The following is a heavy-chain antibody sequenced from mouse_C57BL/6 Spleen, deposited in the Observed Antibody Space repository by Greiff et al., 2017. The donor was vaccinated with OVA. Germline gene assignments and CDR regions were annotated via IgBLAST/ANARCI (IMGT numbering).Heavy chain of an antibody. CDR2: IDPETGGT. CDR1: GYTFTDYE. J-gene: IGHJ3*01. Sequence: QVQLQQSGAELVRPGASVTLSCKASGYTFTDYEMHWVKQTPVHGLEWIGAIDPETGGTAYNQKFKGKAILTADKSSSTAYMELRSLTSEDSAVYYCTRVIYYDYDRFAYWGQGTLVTVSA. V-gene: IGHV1-15*01. CDR3: TRVIYYDYDRFAY. D-gene: IGHD2-4*01.